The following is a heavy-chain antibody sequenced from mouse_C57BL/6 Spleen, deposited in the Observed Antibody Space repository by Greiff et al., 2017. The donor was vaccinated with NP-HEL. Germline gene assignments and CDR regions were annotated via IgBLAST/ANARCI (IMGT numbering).Heavy chain of an antibody. CDR2: ISRGSSTI. V-gene: IGHV5-17*01. CDR1: GFTFSDYG. J-gene: IGHJ2*01. D-gene: IGHD2-3*01. CDR3: ARGDGYFYFDY. Sequence: EVKLVESGGGLVKPGGSLKLSCAASGFTFSDYGMHWVRQAPEKGLEWVAYISRGSSTIYYADTVKGRFTLSRDNAKNTLFLQMTSLRSEDTAMYYCARGDGYFYFDYWGQGTTLTVSS.